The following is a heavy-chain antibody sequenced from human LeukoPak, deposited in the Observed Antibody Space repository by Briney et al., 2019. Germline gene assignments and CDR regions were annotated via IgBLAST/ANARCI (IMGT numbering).Heavy chain of an antibody. J-gene: IGHJ4*02. CDR2: INHSGST. CDR1: GGSFSGYY. D-gene: IGHD6-19*01. Sequence: PSETLSLTCAVYGGSFSGYYWSWIRQPPGKGLEWIGEINHSGSTNYNPSLKSRVTISVDTSKNQFSLKLSSVTAADTAVYYCAARIAVAGIDYWGQGTQVNVAS. CDR3: AARIAVAGIDY. V-gene: IGHV4-34*01.